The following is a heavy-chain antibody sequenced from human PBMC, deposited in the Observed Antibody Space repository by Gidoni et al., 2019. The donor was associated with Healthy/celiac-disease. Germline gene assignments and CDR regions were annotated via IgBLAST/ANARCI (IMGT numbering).Heavy chain of an antibody. V-gene: IGHV2-5*01. Sequence: QLTLMESGPTLAKPTQTLTLTCTFSGFSLSTSGVGVGWIRQPPGKALEWLALIYWNDDKTYSTSLKSRLTITKKTSKNQVVLTMTNMDTVDTATYYCAHSGRQLWLYYWGQGTLVTVSS. CDR3: AHSGRQLWLYY. D-gene: IGHD5-18*01. J-gene: IGHJ4*02. CDR2: IYWNDDK. CDR1: GFSLSTSGVG.